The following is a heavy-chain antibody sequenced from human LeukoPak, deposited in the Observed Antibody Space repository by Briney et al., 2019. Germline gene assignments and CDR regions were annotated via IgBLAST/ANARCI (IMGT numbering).Heavy chain of an antibody. Sequence: SETLSLTCAVSGGSISSYYWSWIRQPPGKGLEWIGYIYYSGSAYYNPSLKSRVSISLDTSQNQFSLQLSSVTAADTAMYYCARSDTTLFDYWGQGTLVTVSS. J-gene: IGHJ4*02. V-gene: IGHV4-59*06. CDR1: GGSISSYY. CDR2: IYYSGSA. D-gene: IGHD1-1*01. CDR3: ARSDTTLFDY.